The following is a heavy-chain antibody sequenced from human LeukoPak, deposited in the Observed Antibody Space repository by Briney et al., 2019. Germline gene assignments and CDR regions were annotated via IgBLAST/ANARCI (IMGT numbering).Heavy chain of an antibody. J-gene: IGHJ5*02. Sequence: PGGSLRLSCAASGFTFDDYAMHWVRQAPGKGLEWVSGISWNSGSIGYADSVKGRFTISRDNAKNSLYLQMNSLRAEDTAMYYCARDRGDWFDPWGQGTLVTVSS. CDR1: GFTFDDYA. CDR2: ISWNSGSI. V-gene: IGHV3-9*01. CDR3: ARDRGDWFDP.